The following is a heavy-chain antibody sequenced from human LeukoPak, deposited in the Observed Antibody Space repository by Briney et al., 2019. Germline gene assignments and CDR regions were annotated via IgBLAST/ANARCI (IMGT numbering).Heavy chain of an antibody. J-gene: IGHJ4*02. CDR2: ISSSGSTI. V-gene: IGHV3-48*03. Sequence: GGSLRLSXAASGFTFSSYEMNWVRQAPGKGLEWVSYISSSGSTIYYADSVKGRFTISGDNAKNSLYLQMNSLRAEDTAVYYCARDLITIFGVATGGLDYWGQGTLVTVSS. D-gene: IGHD3-3*01. CDR3: ARDLITIFGVATGGLDY. CDR1: GFTFSSYE.